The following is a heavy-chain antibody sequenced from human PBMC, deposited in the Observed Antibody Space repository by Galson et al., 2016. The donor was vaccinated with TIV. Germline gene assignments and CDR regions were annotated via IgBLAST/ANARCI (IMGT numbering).Heavy chain of an antibody. V-gene: IGHV3-33*01. Sequence: SLRLSCAASGFTFSTYAMHWVRQAPGKGLEWVAIIWYDGSNKYYADSVRGRFTISGDNSKSTLYLQMNSLRAEDTAVYSCAREGVGYCSSTSCPYYGLDVWGQGTTVTVSS. CDR1: GFTFSTYA. D-gene: IGHD2-2*01. CDR2: IWYDGSNK. J-gene: IGHJ6*02. CDR3: AREGVGYCSSTSCPYYGLDV.